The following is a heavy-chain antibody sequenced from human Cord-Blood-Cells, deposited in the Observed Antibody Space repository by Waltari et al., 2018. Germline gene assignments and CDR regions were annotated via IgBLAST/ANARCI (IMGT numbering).Heavy chain of an antibody. CDR3: ARGQGSSGWYDY. CDR2: INHSGST. D-gene: IGHD6-19*01. Sequence: QVQLQQWGAGLLKPSETLSLTCAVYGGSLSGSYWSWIRQPPGKGLEWIGEINHSGSTNYNPSLKSRVTISVDTSKNQFSLKLSSVTAADTAVYYCARGQGSSGWYDYWGQGALVTVSS. J-gene: IGHJ4*02. CDR1: GGSLSGSY. V-gene: IGHV4-34*01.